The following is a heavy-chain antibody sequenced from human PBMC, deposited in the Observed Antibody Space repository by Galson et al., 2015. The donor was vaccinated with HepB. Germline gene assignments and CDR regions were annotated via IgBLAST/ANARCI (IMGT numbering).Heavy chain of an antibody. D-gene: IGHD5-12*01. CDR1: GFTFSSYA. CDR2: ISYDGSNK. J-gene: IGHJ4*02. V-gene: IGHV3-30*04. Sequence: SLRLSCAASGFTFSSYAMHWVRQAPGKGLEWVAVISYDGSNKYYADSVKGRFTISRDNAKNSLYLQMNSLRAEDTAVYYCARVATVYYFDYWGQGTLVTVSS. CDR3: ARVATVYYFDY.